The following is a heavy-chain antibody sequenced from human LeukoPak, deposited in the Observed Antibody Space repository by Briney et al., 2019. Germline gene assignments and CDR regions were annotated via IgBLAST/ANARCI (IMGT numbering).Heavy chain of an antibody. J-gene: IGHJ4*02. Sequence: TGGSLRLSCAASGFTVSSNYMSWVRQAPGKGLEWVSVIYSGGSTYYADSVKGRFTISRDNSKNTLYLQMNSLRAEDTAVYYCARGAGGSGSYSDYWGQGTLVTVSS. CDR1: GFTVSSNY. D-gene: IGHD1-26*01. CDR3: ARGAGGSGSYSDY. CDR2: IYSGGST. V-gene: IGHV3-53*01.